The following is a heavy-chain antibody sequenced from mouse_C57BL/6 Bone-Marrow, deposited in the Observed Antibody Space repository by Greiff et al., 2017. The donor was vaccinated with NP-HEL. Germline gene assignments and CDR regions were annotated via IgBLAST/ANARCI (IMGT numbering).Heavy chain of an antibody. J-gene: IGHJ4*01. V-gene: IGHV1-80*01. CDR3: ASPIYYGLYCAMDY. CDR1: GYAFSSYW. D-gene: IGHD2-1*01. Sequence: QVQLQQSGAELVKPGASVKISCKASGYAFSSYWMNWVKQRPGKGLEWIGQIYPGDGDTNYNGKFKGKATLTADKSSSTAYMQLSSLTSEDSAVYFCASPIYYGLYCAMDYWGQGTSVTVSS. CDR2: IYPGDGDT.